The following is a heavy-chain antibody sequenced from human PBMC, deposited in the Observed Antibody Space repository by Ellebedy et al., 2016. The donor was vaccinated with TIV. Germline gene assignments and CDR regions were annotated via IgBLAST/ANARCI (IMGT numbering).Heavy chain of an antibody. CDR1: GYTFTSYY. Sequence: ASVKVSXXASGYTFTSYYMHWVRQAPGQGLEWMGIINPSGGSTSYAQKFQGRVTMTRDTSTSTAYMELRSLRSDDTAVYYCARGESSDFWSGYYAAFDIWGQGTMVTVSS. V-gene: IGHV1-46*01. CDR2: INPSGGST. J-gene: IGHJ3*02. CDR3: ARGESSDFWSGYYAAFDI. D-gene: IGHD3-3*01.